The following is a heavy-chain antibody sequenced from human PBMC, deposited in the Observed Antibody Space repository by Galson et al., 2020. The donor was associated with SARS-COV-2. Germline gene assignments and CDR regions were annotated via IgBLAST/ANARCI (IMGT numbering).Heavy chain of an antibody. J-gene: IGHJ3*02. CDR2: FYYSGIT. CDR1: GGSVGGTNYY. Sequence: SETLSLTCSVSGGSVGGTNYYWSWIRQPPGKGLEWIGYFYYSGITNYNPSLKSRVTISVDTSKNQFSLKLSSVTPADTAMYYCVRWLPVGTFDIWGQGTMVTVSS. D-gene: IGHD1-26*01. V-gene: IGHV4-61*01. CDR3: VRWLPVGTFDI.